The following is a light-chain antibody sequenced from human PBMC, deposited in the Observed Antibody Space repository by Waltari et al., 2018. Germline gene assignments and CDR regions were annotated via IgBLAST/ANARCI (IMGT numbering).Light chain of an antibody. V-gene: IGKV3-20*01. CDR1: QTVSSSY. J-gene: IGKJ5*01. Sequence: PGARATLSCRASQTVSSSYLAWYQQKPDQAPRLLIYGASSRATGITDRFSGSGSGTDFTLTISRLEPEDFAVYYCKHYGSSPLITFGQGTRLEIK. CDR3: KHYGSSPLIT. CDR2: GAS.